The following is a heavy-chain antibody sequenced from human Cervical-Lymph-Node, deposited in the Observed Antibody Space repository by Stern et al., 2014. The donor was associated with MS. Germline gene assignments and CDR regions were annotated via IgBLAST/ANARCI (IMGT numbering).Heavy chain of an antibody. D-gene: IGHD2-2*01. CDR1: GGSITTYY. CDR3: ARNAVLDY. CDR2: FDHTGTT. J-gene: IGHJ4*02. Sequence: QLQLQESGPRLVKPSETLSLTCTVSGGSITTYYWNWIRHPPGKGLEWIGYFDHTGTTTYHPSLKSRVTISPDTSKNQLSLRLTAVTAADTAVYYCARNAVLDYWGQGILVTVSS. V-gene: IGHV4-59*01.